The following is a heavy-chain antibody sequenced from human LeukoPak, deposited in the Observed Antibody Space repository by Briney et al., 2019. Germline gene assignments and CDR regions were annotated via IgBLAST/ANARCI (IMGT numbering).Heavy chain of an antibody. CDR1: GFTVSSNY. D-gene: IGHD5-24*01. Sequence: SLRLSCAASGFTVSSNYMSWVRQAPGKGLEWVSGISWNSGSIGYADSVKGRFTISRDNAKNSLYLQMNSLRAEDTALYYCAKGGDGYNYGLVDYWGQGTLVTVSS. CDR2: ISWNSGSI. V-gene: IGHV3-9*01. J-gene: IGHJ4*02. CDR3: AKGGDGYNYGLVDY.